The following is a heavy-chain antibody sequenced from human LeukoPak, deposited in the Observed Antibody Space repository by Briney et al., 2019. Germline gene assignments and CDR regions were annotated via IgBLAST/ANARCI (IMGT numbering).Heavy chain of an antibody. J-gene: IGHJ4*02. Sequence: GASVKVSCKVSGYSLTELSMHWVRQAPGKGLEWMGGFDPEDGETIYAQKFQGRVTMTEDTSTDTAYMELSSLRSEDTAVYYCATSGSAGSYYIDYWGQGTLVIVSS. V-gene: IGHV1-24*01. CDR3: ATSGSAGSYYIDY. CDR2: FDPEDGET. D-gene: IGHD1-26*01. CDR1: GYSLTELS.